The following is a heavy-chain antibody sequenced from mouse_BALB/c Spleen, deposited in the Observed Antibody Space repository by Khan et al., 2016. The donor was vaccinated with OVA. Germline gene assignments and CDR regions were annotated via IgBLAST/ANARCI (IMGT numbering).Heavy chain of an antibody. D-gene: IGHD1-1*01. CDR2: INPSTGYT. J-gene: IGHJ2*01. CDR3: AREGLRSDFDY. CDR1: GYTFTNYW. V-gene: IGHV1-7*01. Sequence: QVQLQQSGAELAKPGASVKMSCKASGYTFTNYWILWVKQRPGQGLEWIGYINPSTGYTEYNQNFKDKATLTADTSSSTAYLQLSSLTSEDSAIYYCAREGLRSDFDYWGQGTTLTVSS.